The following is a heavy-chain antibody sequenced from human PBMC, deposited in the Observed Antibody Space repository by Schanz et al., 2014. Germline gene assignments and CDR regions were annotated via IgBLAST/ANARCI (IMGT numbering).Heavy chain of an antibody. D-gene: IGHD2-2*01. CDR3: AKDSTHIDIVRVPSAIDY. CDR1: GFTFSSYG. J-gene: IGHJ4*02. Sequence: QAQLVESGGGVVQPGRSLRLSCAASGFTFSSYGMHWVRQAPGKGLEWVAAMSYDGSIKYYGDSVKGRFTISRDNSKNTLYLHMNTLRSEDAAVYYCAKDSTHIDIVRVPSAIDYWGQGTLVTVSS. CDR2: MSYDGSIK. V-gene: IGHV3-30*18.